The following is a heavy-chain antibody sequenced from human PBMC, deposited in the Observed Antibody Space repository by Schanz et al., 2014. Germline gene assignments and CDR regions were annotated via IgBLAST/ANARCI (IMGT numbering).Heavy chain of an antibody. V-gene: IGHV3-11*01. CDR3: ARENLNWEAFDI. CDR1: GFIFNDYY. Sequence: QVQLVESGGGLVKPGGSLRLSCAASGFIFNDYYMNWIRQAPGKGLEWLSYISRDGTTLYYADSVKGRFTISRDNAKNSLYLEMPSLRGEDTAVYYCARENLNWEAFDIWGQGTVVTVSS. D-gene: IGHD7-27*01. CDR2: ISRDGTTL. J-gene: IGHJ3*02.